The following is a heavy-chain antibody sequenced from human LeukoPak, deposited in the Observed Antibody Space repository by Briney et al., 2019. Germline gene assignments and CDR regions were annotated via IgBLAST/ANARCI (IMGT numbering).Heavy chain of an antibody. V-gene: IGHV1-2*02. Sequence: ASVKVSCKASGYTFTGCYVHCVPEAPGQGLEWMGWINPNSGDTSYAQKFQGRVTMTRDTSMSTAYMELSSLRSDDTAVYYCARAGHRESYYFRYWGQGTLVTVSS. CDR2: INPNSGDT. CDR3: ARAGHRESYYFRY. CDR1: GYTFTGCY. J-gene: IGHJ4*02.